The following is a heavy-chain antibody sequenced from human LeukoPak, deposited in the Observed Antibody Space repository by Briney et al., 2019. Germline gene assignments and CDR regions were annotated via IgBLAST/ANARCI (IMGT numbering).Heavy chain of an antibody. D-gene: IGHD3-22*01. J-gene: IGHJ4*02. CDR3: AKDIAHYYYDSSGYDY. V-gene: IGHV3-9*01. Sequence: PGGSLRLSCAASGFTFDDYAMHWVRQAPGKGREGGSGISWNSGRIDYADSVKGRFTISRDNAKNSLYLQMNSLRAEDTALYYCAKDIAHYYYDSSGYDYWGQGTLVTVSS. CDR2: ISWNSGRI. CDR1: GFTFDDYA.